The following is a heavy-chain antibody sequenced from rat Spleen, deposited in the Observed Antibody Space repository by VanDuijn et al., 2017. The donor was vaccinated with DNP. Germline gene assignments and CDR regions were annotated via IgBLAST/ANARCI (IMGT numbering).Heavy chain of an antibody. CDR3: ARSGYYSSIPGYVMDA. CDR2: IQNGGST. D-gene: IGHD1-2*01. Sequence: QVQLKESGPGLVQPSQTLSLTCTVSGFSLTSYHVHWVRQPPGKGLEWMGRIQNGGSTDYNSALKSRLSISRDTSKSQVFLKMNSVQTEDTAMYCWARSGYYSSIPGYVMDAWGQGASVTVSS. CDR1: GFSLTSYH. V-gene: IGHV2-27*01. J-gene: IGHJ4*01.